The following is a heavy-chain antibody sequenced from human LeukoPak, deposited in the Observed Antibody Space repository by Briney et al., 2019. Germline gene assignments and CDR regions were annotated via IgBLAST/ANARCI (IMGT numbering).Heavy chain of an antibody. CDR2: IKQDGSEK. D-gene: IGHD5-18*01. CDR1: GFTFSSYW. V-gene: IGHV3-7*01. CDR3: ARVGSYGYGSYYGMDV. J-gene: IGHJ6*02. Sequence: SGGSLRLSCAASGFTFSSYWMSWVRRAPGKGLEWVANIKQDGSEKYYVDSVKGRFTISRDNAKNSLYLQMNSLRAEDTAVYYCARVGSYGYGSYYGMDVWGQGTTVTVSS.